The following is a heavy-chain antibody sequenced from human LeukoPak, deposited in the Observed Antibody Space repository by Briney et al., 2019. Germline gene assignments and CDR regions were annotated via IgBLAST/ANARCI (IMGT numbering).Heavy chain of an antibody. CDR1: GYSFTSYW. D-gene: IGHD3-10*01. CDR2: IYPGDSDT. V-gene: IGHV5-51*01. J-gene: IGHJ4*02. Sequence: GESLKISCKGSGYSFTSYWIGWVRQMPGKGLEWMGIIYPGDSDTRYSPSFQGQVTISADKSISTAYLQWSSLKASDTAMYYCARVPELLWFGELLSYFDYWGQGTLVTVSS. CDR3: ARVPELLWFGELLSYFDY.